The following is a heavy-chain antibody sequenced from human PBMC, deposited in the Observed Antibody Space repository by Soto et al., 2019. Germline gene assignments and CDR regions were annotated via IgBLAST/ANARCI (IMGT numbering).Heavy chain of an antibody. Sequence: QVQLVQSGAEVKKPGASVKVSCKASGYTFTSYDINWVRQATGQGLEWVGWMSPSRGDTGYAQKFQDRHTITCDTYISTAYMELNSLSSEDTAVYYCPRDYGGKSGWFDPWGQGTLVTDSS. J-gene: IGHJ5*02. D-gene: IGHD4-17*01. CDR1: GYTFTSYD. CDR3: PRDYGGKSGWFDP. V-gene: IGHV1-8*01. CDR2: MSPSRGDT.